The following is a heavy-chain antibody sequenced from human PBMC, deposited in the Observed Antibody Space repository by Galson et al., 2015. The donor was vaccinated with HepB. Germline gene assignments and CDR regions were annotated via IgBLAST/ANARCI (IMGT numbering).Heavy chain of an antibody. J-gene: IGHJ3*02. Sequence: SLRLSCAASGFTFDDYAMHWVRQAPGKGLEWVSGISWNSGSIGYADSVKGRFTISRDNAKNSLYLQMNSLRAEDTALYYCAKVAACATYDTKGGGCAFDIWGQGTMVTVSS. CDR2: ISWNSGSI. CDR3: AKVAACATYDTKGGGCAFDI. CDR1: GFTFDDYA. V-gene: IGHV3-9*01. D-gene: IGHD3-3*01.